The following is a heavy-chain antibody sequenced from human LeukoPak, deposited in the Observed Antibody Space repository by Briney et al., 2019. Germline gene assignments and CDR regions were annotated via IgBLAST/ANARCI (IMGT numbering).Heavy chain of an antibody. J-gene: IGHJ3*02. D-gene: IGHD3-10*01. CDR3: ARESGSLDAFDI. Sequence: PSETLSLTCTVSGVSVSSGSYYWSWIRQPPGKGLEWIGCIYYSGSTNDNPSLKSRVTISVDTSKNQFSLKLTSVTAADTAVYYCARESGSLDAFDIWGQGTMVTVSS. CDR2: IYYSGST. CDR1: GVSVSSGSYY. V-gene: IGHV4-61*01.